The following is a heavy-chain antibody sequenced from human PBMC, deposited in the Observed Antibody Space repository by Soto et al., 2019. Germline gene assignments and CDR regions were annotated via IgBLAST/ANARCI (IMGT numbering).Heavy chain of an antibody. Sequence: SETLSLTCTVSGASVSNGRYYWNWIRQSPGKGLEWIGYVYVGGSTNYNPSLKSRVTFSIDTSKNQFSLKLNSVSAADTAVYYCARVQCSRDGYNEFFDSWGQGTLVTVSS. CDR3: ARVQCSRDGYNEFFDS. CDR2: VYVGGST. D-gene: IGHD2-2*01. CDR1: GASVSNGRYY. J-gene: IGHJ5*01. V-gene: IGHV4-61*01.